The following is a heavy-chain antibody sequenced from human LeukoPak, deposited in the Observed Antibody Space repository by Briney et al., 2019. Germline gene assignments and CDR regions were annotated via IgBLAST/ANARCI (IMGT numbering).Heavy chain of an antibody. CDR2: INPNSGDT. J-gene: IGHJ4*02. V-gene: IGHV1-2*02. CDR1: GYTFTGYY. CDR3: ARVLRLDNDLWSGFPIGFDY. Sequence: ASVKVSCKASGYTFTGYYIHWVRQAPGQGLEWMGWINPNSGDTNYAQKFQGRVTMTRDTSISTAYMELSRLRSDDTAVYYCARVLRLDNDLWSGFPIGFDYWGQGTLVTVSS. D-gene: IGHD3-3*01.